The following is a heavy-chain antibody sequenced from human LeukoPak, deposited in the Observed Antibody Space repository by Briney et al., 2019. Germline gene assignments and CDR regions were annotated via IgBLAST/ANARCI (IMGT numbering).Heavy chain of an antibody. CDR2: INDISTDR. CDR3: AKEVSSSWSH. CDR1: GFTFSSYA. Sequence: GGSLTLSCAASGFTFSSYAMSWLRQAPGKGLEGVSGINDISTDRYYADSVRGRFSISRDNSKNTLYLQMNSLRAEDTAIYYCAKEVSSSWSHWGQGTLVTVSS. V-gene: IGHV3-23*01. J-gene: IGHJ4*02. D-gene: IGHD6-13*01.